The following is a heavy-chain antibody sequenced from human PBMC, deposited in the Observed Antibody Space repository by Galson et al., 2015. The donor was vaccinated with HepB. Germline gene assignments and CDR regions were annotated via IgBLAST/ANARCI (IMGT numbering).Heavy chain of an antibody. D-gene: IGHD3-10*01. CDR3: ARGPWFGELTGILVLQH. J-gene: IGHJ1*01. CDR1: GYIFTSYG. CDR2: INPYNGGI. Sequence: SVKVSCKASGYIFTSYGITWVRQAPGQGLEWVGWINPYNGGINYAQNPQARVPMTTDPSTSTAYTELRSLGSADTAVYYWARGPWFGELTGILVLQHWGQGTLVTVSS. V-gene: IGHV1-18*01.